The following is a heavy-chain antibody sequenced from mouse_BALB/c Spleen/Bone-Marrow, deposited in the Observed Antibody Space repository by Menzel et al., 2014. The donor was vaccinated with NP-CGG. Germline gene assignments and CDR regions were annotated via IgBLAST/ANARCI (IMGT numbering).Heavy chain of an antibody. CDR2: IHPSDSET. D-gene: IGHD2-4*01. Sequence: VKLVESGAELVRPGASVKLSCKASGYSFTSYWMNWVKQRPGQGLKWIGMIHPSDSETRLNQKFKDKATLTVDKSSSTAYMQLSSPTSEDSAVYYCASRGSTMIPDYWGPGTTLTPSS. CDR1: GYSFTSYW. CDR3: ASRGSTMIPDY. V-gene: IGHV1-74*01. J-gene: IGHJ2*01.